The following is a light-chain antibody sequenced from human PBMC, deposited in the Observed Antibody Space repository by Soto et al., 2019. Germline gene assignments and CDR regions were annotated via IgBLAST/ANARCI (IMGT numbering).Light chain of an antibody. CDR2: GAS. V-gene: IGKV3-15*01. J-gene: IGKJ1*01. Sequence: EIVMTQSPDTLSVSPGERATLSCRASQSVSSNLAWYQQKPGQAPRLLIYGASTRATGIPARFSGSGSGTEFTLTISSLQSEDFAVYYCQHYNNWPPWTFGQGIKVEI. CDR1: QSVSSN. CDR3: QHYNNWPPWT.